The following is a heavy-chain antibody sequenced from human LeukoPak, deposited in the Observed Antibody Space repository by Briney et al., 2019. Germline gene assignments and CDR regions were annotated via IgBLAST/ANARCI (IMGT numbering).Heavy chain of an antibody. V-gene: IGHV1-2*02. J-gene: IGHJ6*03. Sequence: ASVKVSCKASGYTFTSYDVNWVRQATGQGLEWMGWMNPNSGGTNYAQKFQGRVTMTRDTSISTAYMELSRLRSDDTAVYYCARDPGGYGYRADYYMDVWGKGTTVTISS. CDR3: ARDPGGYGYRADYYMDV. CDR1: GYTFTSYD. CDR2: MNPNSGGT. D-gene: IGHD5-18*01.